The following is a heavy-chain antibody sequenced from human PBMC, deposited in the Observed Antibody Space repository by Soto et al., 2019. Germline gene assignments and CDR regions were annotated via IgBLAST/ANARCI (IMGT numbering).Heavy chain of an antibody. CDR3: ARSAIFGVVNLS. D-gene: IGHD3-3*01. J-gene: IGHJ4*02. V-gene: IGHV3-7*03. CDR1: GFTFSSHW. CDR2: IKQDGSGK. Sequence: GGSLRLSCAASGFTFSSHWMSWVRQAPGKGLEWVANIKQDGSGKYYVDSVKGRFTISRDNAKNSLYLQMNSLRAEDTAVYYCARSAIFGVVNLSWGQGTLVTSPQ.